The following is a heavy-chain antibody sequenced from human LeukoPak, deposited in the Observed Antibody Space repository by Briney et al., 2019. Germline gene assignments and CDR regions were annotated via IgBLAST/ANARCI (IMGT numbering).Heavy chain of an antibody. Sequence: PSETLSLTCTVSGYSISSGYYWGWIRQPPGKGLEWIGSIYPSGSPYYYPSLKSRVTISLDTSKNQFSLKLSSVTAADTAVYYCARGLVTMVRGVAYYFDYWGQGTLVTVSS. V-gene: IGHV4-38-2*02. CDR1: GYSISSGYY. D-gene: IGHD3-10*01. CDR3: ARGLVTMVRGVAYYFDY. CDR2: IYPSGSP. J-gene: IGHJ4*02.